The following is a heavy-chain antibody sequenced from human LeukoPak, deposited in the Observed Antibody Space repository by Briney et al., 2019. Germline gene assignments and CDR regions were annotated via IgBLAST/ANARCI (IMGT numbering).Heavy chain of an antibody. CDR1: GFTFATYG. D-gene: IGHD3-10*01. J-gene: IGHJ3*01. Sequence: GGSLRLSCAASGFTFATYGMSWVRQAPGKGLEWVAVAGDSAAATHYADSVKGRFFISRDNSKNTVHLQMNNLRAEDTAVYYCAKDSFTVVRGVGSDDGFAVWGQGTMVIVSS. CDR2: AGDSAAAT. CDR3: AKDSFTVVRGVGSDDGFAV. V-gene: IGHV3-23*01.